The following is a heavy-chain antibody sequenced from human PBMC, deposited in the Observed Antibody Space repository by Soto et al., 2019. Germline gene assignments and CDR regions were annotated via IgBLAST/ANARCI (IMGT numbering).Heavy chain of an antibody. CDR2: IWFDGSNK. D-gene: IGHD2-8*01. CDR1: GFTFSNYG. J-gene: IGHJ6*02. V-gene: IGHV3-33*01. CDR3: ARARYCTNGVCSGYGMDV. Sequence: PGWSLRLSFAASGFTFSNYGMHWVRPAPGKGLEWVAIIWFDGSNKYYADSVKGRFTISRDNSKNTLYLQMNSLRAGDTAVYYCARARYCTNGVCSGYGMDVWGQGTTVTVSS.